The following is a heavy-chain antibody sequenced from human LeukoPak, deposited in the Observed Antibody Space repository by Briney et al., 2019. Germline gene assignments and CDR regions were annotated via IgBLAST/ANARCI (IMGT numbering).Heavy chain of an antibody. Sequence: SVKVSCKASGGTFSSYAVSWVRQAPGQGLEWMGGIIPIFGTANYAQKFQGRVTITTDESTSTAYVELSSLRSEDTAVYYCTRGGPEGSGYSYGSHDYWGQGTLVTVSS. CDR1: GGTFSSYA. J-gene: IGHJ4*02. CDR3: TRGGPEGSGYSYGSHDY. D-gene: IGHD5-18*01. V-gene: IGHV1-69*05. CDR2: IIPIFGTA.